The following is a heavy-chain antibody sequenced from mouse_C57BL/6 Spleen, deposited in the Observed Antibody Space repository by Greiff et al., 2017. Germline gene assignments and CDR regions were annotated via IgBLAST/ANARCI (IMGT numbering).Heavy chain of an antibody. D-gene: IGHD2-4*01. CDR3: ARVDDYHWYFDV. J-gene: IGHJ1*03. CDR2: IYPGSGST. Sequence: LQESGAELVKPGASVKMSCKASGYTFTSYWITWVKQRPGQGLEWIGDIYPGSGSTNYNEKFKSKATLTVDTSSSTAYMQLSSLTSEDSAVYYCARVDDYHWYFDVWGTGTTVTVSS. V-gene: IGHV1-55*01. CDR1: GYTFTSYW.